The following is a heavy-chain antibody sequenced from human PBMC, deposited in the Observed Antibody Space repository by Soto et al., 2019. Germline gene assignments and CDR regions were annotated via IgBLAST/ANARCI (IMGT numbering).Heavy chain of an antibody. CDR1: GYTFSNYD. Sequence: QVQLVQSGAELKKPGASVKVSCKASGYTFSNYDMNWVRQATGQGPEWMGWVNPNNGDPVYAQKFRDRVTLTTDISPTTAYLELTSRRSEDTAIYYCAKVSRKGSAIDFDYWGQGTLVTVSS. D-gene: IGHD3-10*01. V-gene: IGHV1-8*01. CDR3: AKVSRKGSAIDFDY. J-gene: IGHJ4*02. CDR2: VNPNNGDP.